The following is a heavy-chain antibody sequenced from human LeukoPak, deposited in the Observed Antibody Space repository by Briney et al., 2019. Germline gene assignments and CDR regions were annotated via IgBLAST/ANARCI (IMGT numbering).Heavy chain of an antibody. CDR1: GGSISSYY. Sequence: SETLSLTCTVSGGSISSYYWSWIRQPPGKGLEWIGYIYYSGSTNYNPSLKSRVTISVDTSKNQFSLKLSSVTAADTAVYYCARARKGSYHFDYWGQGTLVTVSS. V-gene: IGHV4-59*01. CDR2: IYYSGST. J-gene: IGHJ4*02. CDR3: ARARKGSYHFDY. D-gene: IGHD1-26*01.